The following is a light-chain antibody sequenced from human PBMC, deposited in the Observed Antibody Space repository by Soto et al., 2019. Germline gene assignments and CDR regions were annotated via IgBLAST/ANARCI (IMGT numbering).Light chain of an antibody. J-gene: IGKJ3*01. CDR2: DAS. CDR1: QDISNY. Sequence: DFPMTQSPSSLSASVGDRVTITCQASQDISNYLNWYQQKPGKAPKLLIYDASNLETGVPSRFSGRGSGTDFTFTISSLQLEDIATYYCQQYDSLPPLVTFGPGTKVDIK. CDR3: QQYDSLPPLVT. V-gene: IGKV1-33*01.